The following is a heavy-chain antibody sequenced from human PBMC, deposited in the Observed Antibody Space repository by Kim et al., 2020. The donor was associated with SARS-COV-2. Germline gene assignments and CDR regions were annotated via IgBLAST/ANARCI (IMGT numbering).Heavy chain of an antibody. J-gene: IGHJ6*01. D-gene: IGHD6-13*01. CDR2: ISYDGSNK. CDR1: GFTFSSYA. CDR3: ARDRTSSSWYSGYYYYVMDV. Sequence: GGSLRLSCAASGFTFSSYAMHWVRQAPGKGLEWVAVISYDGSNKYYADSVKGRFTISRDNSKNTLYLQMNSLRAEDTAVYYCARDRTSSSWYSGYYYYVMDVWAQGPTVTVST. V-gene: IGHV3-30*04.